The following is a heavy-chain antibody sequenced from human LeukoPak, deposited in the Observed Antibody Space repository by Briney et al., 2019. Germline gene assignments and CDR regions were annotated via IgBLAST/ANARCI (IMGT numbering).Heavy chain of an antibody. CDR1: GFTLSRHP. V-gene: IGHV3-48*04. J-gene: IGHJ6*03. Sequence: PGGSLRLSCAASGFTLSRHPIFWVRQAPGKGLEWVSYISSSSSTIYYADSVKGRFTISRDNAKNSLYLQMNSLRAEDTAVYYCARDPTIAAAGTYYYYYYMDVGGKGTTVTVSS. CDR3: ARDPTIAAAGTYYYYYYMDV. D-gene: IGHD6-13*01. CDR2: ISSSSSTI.